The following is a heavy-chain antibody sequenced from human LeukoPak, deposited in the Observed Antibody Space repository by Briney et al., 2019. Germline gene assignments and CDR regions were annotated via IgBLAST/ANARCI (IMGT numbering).Heavy chain of an antibody. CDR1: GFTFSDYY. V-gene: IGHV3-11*04. CDR2: ISSSGSTI. Sequence: GGSLRLSCAASGFTFSDYYMSWIRQAPGKGLEWVSYISSSGSTIYYADSVKGRFTISRDNAKNSLYLQMNSLRAEDTAVYYCARERKAAAGPNYYYYYYMDVWGKGTTVTASS. J-gene: IGHJ6*03. CDR3: ARERKAAAGPNYYYYYYMDV. D-gene: IGHD6-13*01.